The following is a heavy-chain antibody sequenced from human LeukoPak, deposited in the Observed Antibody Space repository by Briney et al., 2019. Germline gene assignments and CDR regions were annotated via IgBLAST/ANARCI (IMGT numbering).Heavy chain of an antibody. Sequence: GGSLRLSCAASGFTFSSYAMSWVRQAPGKGLEWVSTITYSGGSTYYADSVKGRFTISRDNSKNTLSLQMDSLRAEDTAVYYCARGGPTNRFLDYWGQGTLVTVSS. CDR1: GFTFSSYA. D-gene: IGHD1-14*01. CDR2: ITYSGGST. V-gene: IGHV3-23*01. J-gene: IGHJ4*02. CDR3: ARGGPTNRFLDY.